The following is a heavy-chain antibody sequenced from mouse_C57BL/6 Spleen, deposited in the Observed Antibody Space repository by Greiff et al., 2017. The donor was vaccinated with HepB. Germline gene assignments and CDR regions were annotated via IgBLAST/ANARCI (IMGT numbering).Heavy chain of an antibody. V-gene: IGHV1-52*01. CDR1: GYTFTSYW. CDR2: IDPSDSET. D-gene: IGHD3-2*02. J-gene: IGHJ4*01. Sequence: QVQLKQPGAELVRPGSSVKLSCKASGYTFTSYWMHWVKQRPIQGLEWIGNIDPSDSETHYNQKFKDKATLTVDKSSSTAYMQLSSLTSEDSAVYYCASGSSGSFYAMDYWGQGTSVTVSS. CDR3: ASGSSGSFYAMDY.